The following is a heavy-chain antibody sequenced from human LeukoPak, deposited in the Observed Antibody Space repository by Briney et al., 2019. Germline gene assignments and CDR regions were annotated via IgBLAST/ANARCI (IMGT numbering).Heavy chain of an antibody. CDR1: GGSISSYY. D-gene: IGHD2-21*01. CDR2: IYTSGST. J-gene: IGHJ6*03. Sequence: SETLSLTCTVSGGSISSYYWSWIRQPAGKGLEWIGRIYTSGSTNYNPPLKSRVHLSVDTSKNQFSLKLGSVTAADTAVDYCARVGSYSQLYYHQYYMDVWGKGTTVTVSS. V-gene: IGHV4-4*07. CDR3: ARVGSYSQLYYHQYYMDV.